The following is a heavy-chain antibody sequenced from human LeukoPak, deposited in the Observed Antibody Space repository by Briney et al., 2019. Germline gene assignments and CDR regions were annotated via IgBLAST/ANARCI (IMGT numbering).Heavy chain of an antibody. Sequence: ASVKVSCKASGYTFTSYDINWVRQATGQGLEWMGWMNPNSGNTGYAQKFQGRVTMTTDTSTSTAYMELRSLRSDDTAVYYCARDSSITMVRGVIITSNFDYWGQGTLVTVSS. CDR3: ARDSSITMVRGVIITSNFDY. J-gene: IGHJ4*02. D-gene: IGHD3-10*01. V-gene: IGHV1-8*01. CDR2: MNPNSGNT. CDR1: GYTFTSYD.